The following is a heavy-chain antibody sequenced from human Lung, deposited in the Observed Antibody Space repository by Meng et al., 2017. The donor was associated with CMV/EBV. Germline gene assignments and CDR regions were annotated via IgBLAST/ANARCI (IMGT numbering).Heavy chain of an antibody. Sequence: LXCTVSYGSVSSGSYYWSWIRQPPGKGLEWIGYIYYSGGTNYNPSLKSRATISIDTSKNQFSLKLSSVTAADTAVYYCARAPGYRSLYGMDVWGQGTTVTVSS. CDR1: YGSVSSGSYY. V-gene: IGHV4-61*01. CDR2: IYYSGGT. D-gene: IGHD1-1*01. CDR3: ARAPGYRSLYGMDV. J-gene: IGHJ6*02.